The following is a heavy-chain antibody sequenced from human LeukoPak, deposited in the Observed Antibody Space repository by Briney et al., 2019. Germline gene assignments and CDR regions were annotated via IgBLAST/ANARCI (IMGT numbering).Heavy chain of an antibody. CDR1: GFTFSDYW. CDR3: ARDPGFSSFDY. CDR2: INRDGSVK. V-gene: IGHV3-7*01. Sequence: GSLRLSCAVSGFTFSDYWVTWVRQTPGKGLEFVANINRDGSVKNYVDSVKGRFTISRDNAKNSLYLQMTSLRVDDTAIYYCARDPGFSSFDYWGQGTLVTVSS. D-gene: IGHD3-3*02. J-gene: IGHJ4*02.